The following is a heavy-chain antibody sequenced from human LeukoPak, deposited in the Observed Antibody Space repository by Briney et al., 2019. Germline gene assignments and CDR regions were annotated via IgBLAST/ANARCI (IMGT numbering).Heavy chain of an antibody. D-gene: IGHD3-16*01. V-gene: IGHV1-8*01. CDR1: GYTFTSYD. J-gene: IGHJ4*02. CDR2: MNPNSGNT. Sequence: ASVKVSCKASGYTFTSYDINWVRQATGQGLEWMGWMNPNSGNTGYAQKFQGRVTMTRNTSISTAYMELSSLRSEDTAVYYCAREERANMITFGGVMTYWGQGTLVTVSS. CDR3: AREERANMITFGGVMTY.